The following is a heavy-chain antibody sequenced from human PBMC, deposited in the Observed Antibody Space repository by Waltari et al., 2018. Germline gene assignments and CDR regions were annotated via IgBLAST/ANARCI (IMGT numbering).Heavy chain of an antibody. J-gene: IGHJ4*02. D-gene: IGHD7-27*01. CDR3: ARDRAKGGEAFDY. Sequence: QVQLQESGPGLVKPSQTLSLTCTVSGGSISSGGYYCSWIRQHPGKGLEWIGYIYYSGSTYYNPSLKSRVTISVDTSKNQFSLKLSSVTAADTAVDYCARDRAKGGEAFDYWGQGTLVTVSS. CDR2: IYYSGST. CDR1: GGSISSGGYY. V-gene: IGHV4-31*03.